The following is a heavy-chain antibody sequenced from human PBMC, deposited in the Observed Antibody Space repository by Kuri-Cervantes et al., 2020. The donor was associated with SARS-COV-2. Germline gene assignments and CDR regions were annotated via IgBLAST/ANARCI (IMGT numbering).Heavy chain of an antibody. V-gene: IGHV3-30*04. Sequence: GGSLRLSCAASGFTFSSYAMHWVRQAPGKGLEWVAMISSDGINKSYADSVKGRFTISRDNSRNTLYLQMNSLRAEDTAVYYCATTVVVPAAYYYYGMDVWGQGTTVTVSS. J-gene: IGHJ6*02. CDR1: GFTFSSYA. CDR2: ISSDGINK. CDR3: ATTVVVPAAYYYYGMDV. D-gene: IGHD2-2*01.